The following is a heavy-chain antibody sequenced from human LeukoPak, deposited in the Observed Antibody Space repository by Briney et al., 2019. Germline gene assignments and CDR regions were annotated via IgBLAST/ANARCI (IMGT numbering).Heavy chain of an antibody. CDR3: AREVSIVSYSGDDAFDI. D-gene: IGHD2/OR15-2a*01. J-gene: IGHJ3*02. Sequence: SSETLSLTCTVSGGSISSSSYYWGWIRQPPGKGLEWIGSIYYSGSTYYNPSLKSRVTISVDTSKNQFSLKLSSVTAADTAVYYCAREVSIVSYSGDDAFDIWGQGTMVTVSS. CDR1: GGSISSSSYY. CDR2: IYYSGST. V-gene: IGHV4-39*07.